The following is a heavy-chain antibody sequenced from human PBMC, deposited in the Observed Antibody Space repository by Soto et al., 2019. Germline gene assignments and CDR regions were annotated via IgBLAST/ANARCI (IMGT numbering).Heavy chain of an antibody. CDR3: ANGLEQQLGYYYYYGMDV. CDR2: ISYDGGNK. CDR1: GFTFSSYG. V-gene: IGHV3-30*18. J-gene: IGHJ6*02. D-gene: IGHD6-13*01. Sequence: PGGSLRLSCAAAGFTFSSYGRHWVRQAPGKGLEWVAVISYDGGNKYDADSVKGRFTISRDNSKNTLYLQMNSLRAEDTAVYYCANGLEQQLGYYYYYGMDVWAQGTTVTV.